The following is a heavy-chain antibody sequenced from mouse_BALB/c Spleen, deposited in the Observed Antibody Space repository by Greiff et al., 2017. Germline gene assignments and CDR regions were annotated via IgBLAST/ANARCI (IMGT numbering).Heavy chain of an antibody. CDR1: GFNIKDTY. CDR3: ARHGYDVGYYAMDY. D-gene: IGHD2-2*01. CDR2: IDPANGNT. Sequence: VQLQQSGAELVKPGASVKLSCTASGFNIKDTYMHWVKQRPEQGLEWIGRIDPANGNTKYDPKFQGKATITADTSSNTAYLQLSSLTSEDTAVYYCARHGYDVGYYAMDYWGQGTSVTVSS. V-gene: IGHV14-3*02. J-gene: IGHJ4*01.